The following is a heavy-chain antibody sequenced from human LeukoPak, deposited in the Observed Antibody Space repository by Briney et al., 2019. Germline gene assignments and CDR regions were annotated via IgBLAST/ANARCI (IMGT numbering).Heavy chain of an antibody. D-gene: IGHD6-19*01. CDR3: ARDPIAVVGGGSFDY. Sequence: GGSLRLSCTASGFTFRDYYVTWIRQAPGKGLEWVSYIRSTGSSTAYADSVKGRFAISRDNAKNSLYLQMNSLVAEDTAVYYCARDPIAVVGGGSFDYWGQGILVTVSS. J-gene: IGHJ4*02. V-gene: IGHV3-11*04. CDR1: GFTFRDYY. CDR2: IRSTGSST.